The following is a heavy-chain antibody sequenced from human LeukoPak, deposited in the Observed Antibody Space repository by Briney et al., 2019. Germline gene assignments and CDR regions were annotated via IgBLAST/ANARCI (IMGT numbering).Heavy chain of an antibody. V-gene: IGHV3-48*04. J-gene: IGHJ2*01. CDR1: GLTISDYN. CDR2: ISGTSSTI. CDR3: ARGLHITLSGWHFDL. Sequence: GGSLRLSCAASGLTISDYNMNWVRQAPGKGLEWISYISGTSSTISYADSVKGRFTISRDNAKNSLYLQTHSLRAEDTAVYYCARGLHITLSGWHFDLWGRGALVTVSS. D-gene: IGHD1-14*01.